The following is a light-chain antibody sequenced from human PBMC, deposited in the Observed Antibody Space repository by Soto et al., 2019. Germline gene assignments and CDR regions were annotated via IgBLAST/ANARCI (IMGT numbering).Light chain of an antibody. CDR3: QQSYSTLIT. V-gene: IGKV1-5*03. CDR1: QSISSW. CDR2: KAS. Sequence: IQISHSPSTLSRSVLHRVTITCRASQSISSWLAWYQQKPGKAPKLLIYKASSLESGVPSRFSGSGSGTEFTLTISSLQPDDFATYYCQQSYSTLITFGQGTRLEI. J-gene: IGKJ5*01.